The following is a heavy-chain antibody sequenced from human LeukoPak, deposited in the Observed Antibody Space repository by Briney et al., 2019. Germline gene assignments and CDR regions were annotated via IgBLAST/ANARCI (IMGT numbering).Heavy chain of an antibody. CDR2: ISSSSSTI. CDR3: ARDQVAAAADFDY. V-gene: IGHV3-48*04. D-gene: IGHD6-13*01. CDR1: GFTFSSYS. J-gene: IGHJ4*02. Sequence: PGGSLRLSCAASGFTFSSYSMNWVRQAPGKGLEWVSYISSSSSTIYYADSVKGRFTISRDNAKNSLYLQMNSLRAEDTAVYYCARDQVAAAADFDYWGQGTLVTVSS.